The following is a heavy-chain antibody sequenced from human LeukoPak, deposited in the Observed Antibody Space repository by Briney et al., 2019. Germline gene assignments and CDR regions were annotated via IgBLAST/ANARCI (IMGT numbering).Heavy chain of an antibody. CDR3: AGCSSTSCYYYYGMDV. D-gene: IGHD2-2*01. Sequence: GASVKVSCKASGGTFSSYAISWVRQAPGQGLEWMGGIIPIFGTANYAQKFQGRVTITADESTSTAYMELSSLRSEDTAVYYCAGCSSTSCYYYYGMDVWGQETTVTVSS. J-gene: IGHJ6*02. CDR1: GGTFSSYA. V-gene: IGHV1-69*13. CDR2: IIPIFGTA.